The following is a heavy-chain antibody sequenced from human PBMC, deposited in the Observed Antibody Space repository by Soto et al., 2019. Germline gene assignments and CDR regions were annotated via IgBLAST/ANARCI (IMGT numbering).Heavy chain of an antibody. CDR2: MNPNSGNT. V-gene: IGHV1-8*01. J-gene: IGHJ3*02. D-gene: IGHD3-9*01. Sequence: ASVKVSCKASGYTFTSYDINWVRQATGQGLEWMGWMNPNSGNTGYAQKFQGRVTMTRNTSISTAYMELSSLRSEDTAVYYCARGGGDILTGYTDAFDIWGQGTMVTVSS. CDR3: ARGGGDILTGYTDAFDI. CDR1: GYTFTSYD.